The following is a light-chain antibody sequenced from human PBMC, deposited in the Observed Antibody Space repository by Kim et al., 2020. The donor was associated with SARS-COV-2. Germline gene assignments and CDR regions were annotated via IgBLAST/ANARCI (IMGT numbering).Light chain of an antibody. V-gene: IGKV1-5*03. CDR1: QSISSW. Sequence: DIQMTQSPSTLSASVGERVTITCRASQSISSWLAWYQQKPGKAPKLLIYKASSLESEVPSRFSGSGSGTEFTLTISSLQPDDFATYYCQQYNSYSWTFGQGTKVDIK. CDR2: KAS. J-gene: IGKJ1*01. CDR3: QQYNSYSWT.